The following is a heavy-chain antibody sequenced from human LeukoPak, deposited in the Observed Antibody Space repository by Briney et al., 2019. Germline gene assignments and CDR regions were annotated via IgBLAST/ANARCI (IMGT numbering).Heavy chain of an antibody. CDR3: ARGYDYVWGSYRQVTFFDY. CDR1: GYTFTSYG. D-gene: IGHD3-16*02. J-gene: IGHJ4*02. CDR2: ISAYNGNT. V-gene: IGHV1-18*01. Sequence: ASVKVSCKASGYTFTSYGISWVRQAPGQGLEWMGWISAYNGNTNYAQKLQGRVTMTTDTSTSTAYMELRSLRSDDTAVYYCARGYDYVWGSYRQVTFFDYWGQGTLVTVSS.